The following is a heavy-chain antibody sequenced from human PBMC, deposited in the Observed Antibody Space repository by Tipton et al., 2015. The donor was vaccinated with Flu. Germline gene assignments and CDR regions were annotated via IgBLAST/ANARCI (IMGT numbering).Heavy chain of an antibody. CDR2: IYYSGTA. Sequence: TLSLTCTVVGGTISSSSHYWAWIRQSPGRGLEWIGSIYYSGTAHCNPSVESRVTMSVDRPKNQFSLKLTSVAAADTAVYYCARGGGGTWYMLNKYYFDYWGQGALVTVSS. J-gene: IGHJ4*02. CDR3: ARGGGGTWYMLNKYYFDY. CDR1: GGTISSSSHY. D-gene: IGHD2-8*01. V-gene: IGHV4-39*01.